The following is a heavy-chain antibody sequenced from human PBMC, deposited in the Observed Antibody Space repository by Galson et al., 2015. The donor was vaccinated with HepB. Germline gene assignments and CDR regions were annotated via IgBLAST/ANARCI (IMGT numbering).Heavy chain of an antibody. CDR2: INHSGST. CDR1: GGSFSGYY. CDR3: ARERYCSSTSCRYGMDV. J-gene: IGHJ6*02. V-gene: IGHV4-34*01. Sequence: TLSLTCAVYGGSFSGYYWSWIRQPPGMGLEWIGEINHSGSTNYNPSLKSRVTIPVDTSKNQFSLKLSSVTAADTAVYYCARERYCSSTSCRYGMDVWGQGTTVTVSS. D-gene: IGHD2-2*01.